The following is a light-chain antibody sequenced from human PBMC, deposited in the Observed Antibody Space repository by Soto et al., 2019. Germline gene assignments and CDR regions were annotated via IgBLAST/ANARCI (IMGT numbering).Light chain of an antibody. CDR1: SGHSSYA. J-gene: IGLJ1*01. CDR3: QTWGTGIRV. V-gene: IGLV4-69*01. CDR2: LNSDGSH. Sequence: QSVLTQSPSASASLGASVKLTCTLSSGHSSYAIAWHQQQPEKGPRYLMKLNSDGSHSKGDWIPDRFSGSSSGAERYLTISSLQSEDDADYYCQTWGTGIRVFGTGTKLTVL.